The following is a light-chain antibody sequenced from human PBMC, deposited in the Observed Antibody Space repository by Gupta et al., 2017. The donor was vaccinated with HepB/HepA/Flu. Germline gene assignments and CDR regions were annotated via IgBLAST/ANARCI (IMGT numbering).Light chain of an antibody. CDR1: QNVGTY. J-gene: IGKJ4*01. CDR2: DAS. V-gene: IGKV3-11*01. CDR3: KQRRGLFT. Sequence: EIVLTQSPATLSLSPGERDTLSCRASQNVGTYLAWYQQKHGQAPSLLIYDASQRAIGIPARFSGSGSETDFTLTSPRREAEDFAVYYGKQRRGLFTFGRGTKVEVK.